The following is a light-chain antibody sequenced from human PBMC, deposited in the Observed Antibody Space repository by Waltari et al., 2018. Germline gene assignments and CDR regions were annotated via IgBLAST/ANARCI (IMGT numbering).Light chain of an antibody. Sequence: QSVLTQPPSVSGAPGQRVTISCTGSSSNIGAGYDVHWYQQFPGTAPKLLIYGNNNRPSGVPDRFSGAKSGTSASLAITGLQTEDEADDFCQSYDRNIVVFGGGTKLTVL. CDR2: GNN. V-gene: IGLV1-40*01. CDR3: QSYDRNIVV. J-gene: IGLJ2*01. CDR1: SSNIGAGYD.